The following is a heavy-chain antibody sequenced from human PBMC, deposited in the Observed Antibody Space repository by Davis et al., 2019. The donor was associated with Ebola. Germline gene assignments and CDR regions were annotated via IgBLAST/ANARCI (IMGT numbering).Heavy chain of an antibody. D-gene: IGHD2-15*01. CDR1: GFTFSSYW. CDR3: AKWGCSGGSCYGIDY. J-gene: IGHJ4*02. Sequence: GESLKISCAASGFTFSSYWMSWVRQAPGKGLEWVANIKQDGSEKYYVDSVKGRFTISRDNSKNTLYLQMNSLRAEDTAVYYCAKWGCSGGSCYGIDYWGQGTLVTVSS. V-gene: IGHV3-7*03. CDR2: IKQDGSEK.